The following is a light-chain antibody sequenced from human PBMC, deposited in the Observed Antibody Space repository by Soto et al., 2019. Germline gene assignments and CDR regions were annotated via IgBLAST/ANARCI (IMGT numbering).Light chain of an antibody. V-gene: IGKV1-9*01. CDR3: QQLYTLPFT. J-gene: IGKJ5*01. Sequence: DIQLTQSPSLLSASIGDRFTITCLASHDISTFLAWYQQKPGKAPKLLIYEASTLQSGVPSRFSGSGSGTEFTLTISGLLPEDFAAYHCQQLYTLPFTFGQGTRLEIK. CDR2: EAS. CDR1: HDISTF.